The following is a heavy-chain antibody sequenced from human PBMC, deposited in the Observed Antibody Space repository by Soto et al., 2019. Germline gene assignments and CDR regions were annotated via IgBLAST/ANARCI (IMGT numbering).Heavy chain of an antibody. D-gene: IGHD3-10*01. J-gene: IGHJ6*02. V-gene: IGHV6-1*01. Sequence: PSQTLSLTCAISGDSVSSNSAAWNWIRKSPSGGLEWLGRTYYRSKWYNDYAFSVKGRITINPDTSKNQFSLHLTSVIPEDTAVYYFTREPSVRGGLLGRYGLDVWGQGTTVTVSS. CDR3: TREPSVRGGLLGRYGLDV. CDR2: TYYRSKWYN. CDR1: GDSVSSNSAA.